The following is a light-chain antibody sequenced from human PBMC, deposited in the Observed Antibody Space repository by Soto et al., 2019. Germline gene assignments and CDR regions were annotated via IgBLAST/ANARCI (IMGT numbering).Light chain of an antibody. CDR1: QSVSRN. CDR2: GAS. V-gene: IGKV3-20*01. Sequence: EIVLTQSPATLSLSPGERATLSCRASQSVSRNLAWYQQKPGQAPRLLIYGASSRATGIPDRFSGSGSGTDFTLTISRLEPEDFAVYYCQQYGSSPPVTFGGGTKVDI. CDR3: QQYGSSPPVT. J-gene: IGKJ4*01.